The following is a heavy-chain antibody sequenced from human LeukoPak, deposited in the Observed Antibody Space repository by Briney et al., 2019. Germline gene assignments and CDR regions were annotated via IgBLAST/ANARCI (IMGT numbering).Heavy chain of an antibody. V-gene: IGHV3-30-3*01. CDR3: ARDVGSGTYYRGYFDY. CDR1: GFTFSSYT. Sequence: QSGGSLRLSCAASGFTFSSYTMHWVRQAPGKGLEWVAVISYDGSNKYDADSVKGRFTISRDNSKNTLYLQMNSLRGEDTALYYCARDVGSGTYYRGYFDYWGQGTLVTVST. CDR2: ISYDGSNK. D-gene: IGHD1-26*01. J-gene: IGHJ4*02.